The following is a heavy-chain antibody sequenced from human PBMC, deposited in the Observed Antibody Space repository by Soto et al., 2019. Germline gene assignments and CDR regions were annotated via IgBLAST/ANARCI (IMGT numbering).Heavy chain of an antibody. CDR1: GYTFTSYG. Sequence: ASVKVSCKASGYTFTSYGISWVRQAPGQGLEWMGWISAYNGNTNYAQKLQGRVTMTTDTSTSTAYMELRSLRSDDTAVYYCARDRILPGRGVAGPTAYWGQGTMFPVSP. J-gene: IGHJ4*02. V-gene: IGHV1-18*01. CDR3: ARDRILPGRGVAGPTAY. CDR2: ISAYNGNT. D-gene: IGHD6-19*01.